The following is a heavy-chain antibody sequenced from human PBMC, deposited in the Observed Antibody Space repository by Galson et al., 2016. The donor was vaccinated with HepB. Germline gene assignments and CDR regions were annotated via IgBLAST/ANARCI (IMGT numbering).Heavy chain of an antibody. J-gene: IGHJ6*02. CDR2: ISSKSNNYAT. D-gene: IGHD3-10*01. V-gene: IGHV3-73*01. Sequence: SLRLSCAASGFTFSDSAMHWVRQASGKGLEWVGRISSKSNNYATAYAASGKGRFTISRDDSKRMAFLQMNSLKTEDTAVYYCTRVGYRLWFGAPIKDYGMDVWGQGTTVTVSS. CDR1: GFTFSDSA. CDR3: TRVGYRLWFGAPIKDYGMDV.